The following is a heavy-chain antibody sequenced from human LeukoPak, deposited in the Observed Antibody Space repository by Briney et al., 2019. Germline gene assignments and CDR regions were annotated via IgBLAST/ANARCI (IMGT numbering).Heavy chain of an antibody. Sequence: PSETLSLTCTVSGGSISSYYWSWIRQPPGKGLEWIGYIYYSGSTNYNPSLKSRVTISVDTSKNPFSLKLSSVTAADTAVYYCARAYGDYERGEYYGMDVWGQGTTVTVSS. CDR1: GGSISSYY. J-gene: IGHJ6*02. V-gene: IGHV4-59*01. D-gene: IGHD4-17*01. CDR2: IYYSGST. CDR3: ARAYGDYERGEYYGMDV.